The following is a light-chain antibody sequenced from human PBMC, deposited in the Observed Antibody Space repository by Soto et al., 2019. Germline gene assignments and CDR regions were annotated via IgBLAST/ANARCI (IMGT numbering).Light chain of an antibody. V-gene: IGKV1-13*02. CDR3: QQFNSYPIT. J-gene: IGKJ5*01. CDR2: DVS. CDR1: QDIRGA. Sequence: AIQLTQSPSSLSASVGDRVTITCRASQDIRGALAWYQQKPGKAPKILIYDVSTLESVVPSRFSGSSSVTDFTLTSSSLQPVDFATSYCQQFNSYPITFGRGTRLEIK.